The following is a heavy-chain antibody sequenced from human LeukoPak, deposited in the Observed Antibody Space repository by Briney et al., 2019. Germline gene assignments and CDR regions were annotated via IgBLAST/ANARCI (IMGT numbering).Heavy chain of an antibody. CDR3: AREGLLEPAGAFDI. V-gene: IGHV3-21*01. CDR2: ISSSSSYI. D-gene: IGHD1-1*01. CDR1: GFTFSSYS. Sequence: PGGSLRLSCAASGFTFSSYSMNWVRQAPWKGLEWVSSISSSSSYIYYADSVKGRFTISRDNAKNSLYLQMNSLRAEDTAVYYCAREGLLEPAGAFDIWGQGTMVTVSS. J-gene: IGHJ3*02.